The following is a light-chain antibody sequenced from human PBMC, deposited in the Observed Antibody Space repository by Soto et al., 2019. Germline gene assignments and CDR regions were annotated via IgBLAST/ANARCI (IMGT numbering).Light chain of an antibody. Sequence: QSALTQPPSASASPGQSVTISCTGTSSDVGGYNYVSWYQQRPGKAPKLMIYEVSQRPSGVPDRFSGSKSGNTATLTVSGLQAEDEADYYCSSYTSTSTRVFGGGTKVTVL. J-gene: IGLJ2*01. CDR2: EVS. CDR1: SSDVGGYNY. V-gene: IGLV2-8*01. CDR3: SSYTSTSTRV.